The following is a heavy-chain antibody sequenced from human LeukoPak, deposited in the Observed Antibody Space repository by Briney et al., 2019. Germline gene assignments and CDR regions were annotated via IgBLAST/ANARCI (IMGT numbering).Heavy chain of an antibody. CDR2: IYYSGST. J-gene: IGHJ4*02. V-gene: IGHV4-31*03. CDR3: ARGNDYGGNSIDY. Sequence: SQTLSLTCTVSGGSISSGGYYWSWIRQHPGKGLEWIGYIYYSGSTYYNPSLKSRVTISVDTSKNQFSLKLSSVTAADTAVYYCARGNDYGGNSIDYWGQGTLVTVSS. CDR1: GGSISSGGYY. D-gene: IGHD4-23*01.